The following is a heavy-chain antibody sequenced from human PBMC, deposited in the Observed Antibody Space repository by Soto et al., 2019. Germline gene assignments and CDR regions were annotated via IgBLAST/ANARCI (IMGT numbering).Heavy chain of an antibody. CDR1: GGTFSSYA. V-gene: IGHV1-69*13. D-gene: IGHD6-6*01. CDR3: ARDSLEYSSSPLNWFDP. J-gene: IGHJ5*02. Sequence: SVRVSCKASGGTFSSYAISWVRQAPGQGLEWMGGIIPIFGTANYAQKFQGRVTITADESTSTAYMELSSLRSEDTAVYYCARDSLEYSSSPLNWFDPWGQGTLVTVSS. CDR2: IIPIFGTA.